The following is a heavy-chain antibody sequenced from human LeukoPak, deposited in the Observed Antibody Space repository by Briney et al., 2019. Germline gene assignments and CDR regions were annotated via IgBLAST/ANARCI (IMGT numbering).Heavy chain of an antibody. D-gene: IGHD6-13*01. CDR1: GGSISSSSYY. J-gene: IGHJ3*02. CDR2: IFYSGST. Sequence: PSETLSLTCTVSGGSISSSSYYWGWIRQPPGKGLEWVGSIFYSGSTYYNPSLKSRVTISVDTSKNQFSLKLSSVTAADTAVYYCATHTRIAAAGRDDAFDIWGQGTMVTVSS. V-gene: IGHV4-39*01. CDR3: ATHTRIAAAGRDDAFDI.